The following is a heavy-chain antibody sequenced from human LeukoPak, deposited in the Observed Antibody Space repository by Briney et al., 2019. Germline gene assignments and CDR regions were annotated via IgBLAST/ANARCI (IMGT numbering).Heavy chain of an antibody. CDR1: GYTFTNYY. Sequence: ASVKVSCKASGYTFTNYYIHWVRQAPGQGLEWMGWINPNTGGTNYAQKFQGRVTMTRDTSISTAYMELSRLGSGDTAVYYCARGSNRDYWGQGTLVTVSS. D-gene: IGHD2-8*01. V-gene: IGHV1-2*02. CDR2: INPNTGGT. J-gene: IGHJ4*02. CDR3: ARGSNRDY.